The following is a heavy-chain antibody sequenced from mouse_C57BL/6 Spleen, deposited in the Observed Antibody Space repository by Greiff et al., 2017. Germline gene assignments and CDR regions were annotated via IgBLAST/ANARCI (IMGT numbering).Heavy chain of an antibody. Sequence: EVQLQESGPGLVKPSQSLSLTCSVTGYSIPSGYYWNWIRQFPGNKLEWMGYISYDGSNNYNPSLKNRISITRDPSKNQFFLKLNSVTTEETATYYCSRQLGREYYFDYWGQGTTLTVSS. V-gene: IGHV3-6*01. J-gene: IGHJ2*01. D-gene: IGHD4-1*02. CDR3: SRQLGREYYFDY. CDR1: GYSIPSGYY. CDR2: ISYDGSN.